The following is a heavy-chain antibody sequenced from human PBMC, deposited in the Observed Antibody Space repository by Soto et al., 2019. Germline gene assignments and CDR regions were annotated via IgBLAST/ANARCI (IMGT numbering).Heavy chain of an antibody. J-gene: IGHJ4*02. CDR2: INSDGSST. D-gene: IGHD3-10*01. CDR3: ARVWDY. V-gene: IGHV3-74*01. CDR1: GFTFTSYW. Sequence: EVQLVESGGGLVQPGGSLRLSCATSGFTFTSYWMHWVRQAPGKGLVWVSRINSDGSSTSYADFVKGRFTISRDNAKNTMYLQMNSLRVEDTAVYYCARVWDYWGQGTLVTVSS.